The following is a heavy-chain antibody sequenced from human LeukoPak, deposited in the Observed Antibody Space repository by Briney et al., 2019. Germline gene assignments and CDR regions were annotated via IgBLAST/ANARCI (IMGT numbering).Heavy chain of an antibody. Sequence: GGSLRLSCAASGFTFSTYAIHWVRQTPGKGLEWVAVISDDGSNKYYADSVKGRFTISRDNSKNTLYLQMNSLRAEDTAVYYCARGSIEYYDFWSGFDYWGQGTLVTVSS. CDR1: GFTFSTYA. D-gene: IGHD3-3*01. J-gene: IGHJ4*02. V-gene: IGHV3-30-3*01. CDR3: ARGSIEYYDFWSGFDY. CDR2: ISDDGSNK.